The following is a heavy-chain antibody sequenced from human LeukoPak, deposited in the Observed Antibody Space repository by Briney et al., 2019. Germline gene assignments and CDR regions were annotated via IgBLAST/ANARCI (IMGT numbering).Heavy chain of an antibody. D-gene: IGHD1-26*01. V-gene: IGHV1-18*04. CDR2: ISAYNGNT. CDR3: ARDRVGGSLGFDY. Sequence: ASVKVSCKASGYTFTGYYMHWVRQAPGQGLEWMGWISAYNGNTNYAQKLQGRVTMTTDTSTSTAYMELRSLRSDDTAVYYCARDRVGGSLGFDYWGQGTLVTVSS. J-gene: IGHJ4*02. CDR1: GYTFTGYY.